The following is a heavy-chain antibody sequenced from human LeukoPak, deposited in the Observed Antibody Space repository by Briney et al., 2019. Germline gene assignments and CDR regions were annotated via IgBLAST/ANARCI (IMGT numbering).Heavy chain of an antibody. V-gene: IGHV3-30*02. Sequence: PGGSLRLSCAASGFTFSSYGMHWVRQAPGKGLEWVAYIHSDVSSKYYADSVKGRFTISRDNSKNTLYLQMNSLRAEDTAVYYCAKGPHVLRFLEWLLLTYWGQGTLVTVSS. J-gene: IGHJ4*02. CDR1: GFTFSSYG. CDR2: IHSDVSSK. CDR3: AKGPHVLRFLEWLLLTY. D-gene: IGHD3-3*01.